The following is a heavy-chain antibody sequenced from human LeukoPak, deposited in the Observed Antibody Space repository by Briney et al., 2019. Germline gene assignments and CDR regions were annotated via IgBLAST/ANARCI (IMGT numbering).Heavy chain of an antibody. Sequence: SETLSLTCTVSGGSISSGDYYWGWVRQPPGKGLEWVGYMHSRGSSYYNPSRKRRVTISLDTSENQFSLRLSSVTVADTAVYYCARALSGSGSLYYFDYWGQGTLVTVSS. D-gene: IGHD3-10*01. CDR1: GGSISSGDYY. CDR2: MHSRGSS. J-gene: IGHJ4*02. CDR3: ARALSGSGSLYYFDY. V-gene: IGHV4-30-4*01.